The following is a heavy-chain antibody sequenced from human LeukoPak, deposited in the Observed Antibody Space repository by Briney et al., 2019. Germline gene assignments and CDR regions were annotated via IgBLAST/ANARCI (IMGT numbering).Heavy chain of an antibody. CDR2: IYTSGST. CDR1: GGSISSYY. CDR3: ARELDHASNWFDP. D-gene: IGHD1-14*01. J-gene: IGHJ5*02. Sequence: SETLSLTCTVSGGSISSYYWSWIRQPAGKGLEWIGRIYTSGSTNYNPSLKSRVTISVDKSKNQFSLKLSSVTAADTAVYYCARELDHASNWFDPWGQGILVTVSS. V-gene: IGHV4-4*07.